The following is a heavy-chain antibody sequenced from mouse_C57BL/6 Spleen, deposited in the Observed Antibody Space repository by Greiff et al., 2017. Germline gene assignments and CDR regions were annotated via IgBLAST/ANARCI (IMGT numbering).Heavy chain of an antibody. CDR3: ARSSYDYDWYFDV. J-gene: IGHJ1*03. CDR2: INPSSGYT. CDR1: GYTFTSYW. D-gene: IGHD2-4*01. Sequence: VQLQPSGAELAKPGASVKLSCKASGYTFTSYWMHWVKQRPGQGLDWIGYINPSSGYTKYNQKFKDKATLTADKSSSTAYMQLSSLTYEDSAVYYCARSSYDYDWYFDVWGTGTTVTVSS. V-gene: IGHV1-7*01.